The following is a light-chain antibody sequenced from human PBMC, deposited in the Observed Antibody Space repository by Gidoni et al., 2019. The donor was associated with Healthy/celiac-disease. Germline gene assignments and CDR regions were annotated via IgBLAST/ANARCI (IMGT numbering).Light chain of an antibody. CDR3: QQYGSSPTWT. J-gene: IGKJ1*01. V-gene: IGKV3-20*01. CDR2: GAS. Sequence: DIVLTQSPGTLSLSPGERATLSCRASQSVSSSYLAWYQQKPGQAPRLLIYGASSRATGIPDRFSGSGAGTDFTLTSSRLEPEDFAVYYCQQYGSSPTWTFXQXTKVEIK. CDR1: QSVSSSY.